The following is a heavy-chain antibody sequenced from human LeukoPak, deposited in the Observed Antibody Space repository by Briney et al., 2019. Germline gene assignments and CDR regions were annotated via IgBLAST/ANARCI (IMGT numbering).Heavy chain of an antibody. V-gene: IGHV3-21*01. J-gene: IGHJ4*02. CDR2: ISSSSSYI. D-gene: IGHD3-10*01. Sequence: GGPLRLSCAASGFTFSSYSMNWVRQAPGKGLEWVSSISSSSSYIYYADSVKGRFTISRDNAKNSLYLQMNSLRAEDTAVYYCARDLEITYYYGSGSLSFGYWGQGTLVTVSS. CDR1: GFTFSSYS. CDR3: ARDLEITYYYGSGSLSFGY.